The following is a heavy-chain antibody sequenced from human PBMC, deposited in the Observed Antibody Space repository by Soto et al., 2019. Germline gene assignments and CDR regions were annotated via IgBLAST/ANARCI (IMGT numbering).Heavy chain of an antibody. CDR2: IYYSGTT. D-gene: IGHD3-3*01. CDR3: ARQNGIFRSWFAS. V-gene: IGHV4-39*01. J-gene: IGHJ5*01. CDR1: GGSISSRSYY. Sequence: PSETLSLTCTVSGGSISSRSYYWGWIRQPPGKGLEWIGGIYYSGTTFYSPSLKSRVIISVDTSKNQFSLKLTSVTAADTAMYYWARQNGIFRSWFASWGQGPLVTAPS.